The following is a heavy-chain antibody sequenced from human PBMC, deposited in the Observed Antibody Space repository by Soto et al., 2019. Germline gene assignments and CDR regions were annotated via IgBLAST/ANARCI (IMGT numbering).Heavy chain of an antibody. CDR2: IYYSGNT. D-gene: IGHD3-3*01. Sequence: PSETLSLTCSVSGGSISSGYYYWSWIRQPPGKGLEWIGNIYYSGNTYYNPSLKSRLIISIDTSKNQFSLKVGSVTAADTAVYYCASSGITIFGVVTRLFDYWGQGTLVTVSS. CDR1: GGSISSGYYY. J-gene: IGHJ4*02. CDR3: ASSGITIFGVVTRLFDY. V-gene: IGHV4-30-4*01.